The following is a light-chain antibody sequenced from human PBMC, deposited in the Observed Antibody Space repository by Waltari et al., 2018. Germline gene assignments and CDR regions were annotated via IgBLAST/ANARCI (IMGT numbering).Light chain of an antibody. CDR2: EDK. CDR1: RGSIYSNY. CDR3: QSYDTNNRV. V-gene: IGLV6-57*04. Sequence: NFMLTQPHSVSGSPGETVTISCTRSRGSIYSNYVHGYQQRPGSAPTTVIYEDKQRPFGVPDRFSGSIDSSSNSASLTISGLKTEDEAEYYCQSYDTNNRVFGGGTMLTVL. J-gene: IGLJ3*02.